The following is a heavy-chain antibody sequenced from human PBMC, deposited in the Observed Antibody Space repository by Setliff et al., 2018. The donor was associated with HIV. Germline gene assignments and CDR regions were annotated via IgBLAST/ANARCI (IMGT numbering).Heavy chain of an antibody. D-gene: IGHD4-17*01. CDR2: VYSRGNT. Sequence: SSETLSLTCDVSGDSFTTTSHSWAWLRQPAGRGLEWIGHVYSRGNTDYNPSLASRVSILMSTSEIQFSLTLNSVTAADTAKYYCARGDYASPPLFMGYWGQGTLVTVSS. CDR1: GDSFTTTSHS. CDR3: ARGDYASPPLFMGY. V-gene: IGHV4-61*09. J-gene: IGHJ4*02.